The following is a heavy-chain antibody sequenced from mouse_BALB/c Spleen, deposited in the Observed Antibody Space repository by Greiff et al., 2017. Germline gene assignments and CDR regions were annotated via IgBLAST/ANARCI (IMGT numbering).Heavy chain of an antibody. J-gene: IGHJ4*01. D-gene: IGHD1-1*01. CDR1: GFTFSDYY. CDR3: ARHIYYYGSSAESYAMDY. CDR2: ISDGGSYT. V-gene: IGHV5-4*02. Sequence: EVQLVESGGGLVKPGGSLKLSCAASGFTFSDYYMYWVRQTPEKRLEWVATISDGGSYTYYPDSVKGRFTISRDNAKNNLYLQMSSLKSEDTAMYYCARHIYYYGSSAESYAMDYWGQGTSVTVSS.